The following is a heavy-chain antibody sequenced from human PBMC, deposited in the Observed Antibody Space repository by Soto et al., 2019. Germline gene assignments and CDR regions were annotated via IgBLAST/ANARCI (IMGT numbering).Heavy chain of an antibody. CDR2: MNPNSGNT. J-gene: IGHJ3*02. Sequence: ASVKVSCKASGYTFTSYDINWVRQATGQGLEWMGWMNPNSGNTGYAQKFQGRVTMTRNTSISTAYMELSSLRSEDTAVYYCARPMFGLFDDAFDIWGQGTMVTVSS. D-gene: IGHD3-10*02. CDR3: ARPMFGLFDDAFDI. CDR1: GYTFTSYD. V-gene: IGHV1-8*01.